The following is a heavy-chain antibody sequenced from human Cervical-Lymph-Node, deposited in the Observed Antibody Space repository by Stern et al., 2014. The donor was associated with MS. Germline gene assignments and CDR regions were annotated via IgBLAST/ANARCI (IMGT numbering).Heavy chain of an antibody. CDR1: GGSISSYY. Sequence: QLQLQESGPGLVKPSETLSLTCTVSGGSISSYYWSWIRQAPGKGLEWIAYIYYSGHTDYNPSLQGRVTVSVDTSKNQVSLRLSSVTAADTAVYYCARGFSSSWYGGRFFNYRGQGTLVTVSS. CDR3: ARGFSSSWYGGRFFNY. V-gene: IGHV4-59*01. D-gene: IGHD6-13*01. J-gene: IGHJ4*02. CDR2: IYYSGHT.